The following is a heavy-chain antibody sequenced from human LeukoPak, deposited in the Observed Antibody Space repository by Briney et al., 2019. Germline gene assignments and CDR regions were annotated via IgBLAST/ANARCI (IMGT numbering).Heavy chain of an antibody. CDR3: ARDLNWAFDI. CDR1: GFTFSDYY. V-gene: IGHV3-11*04. J-gene: IGHJ3*02. Sequence: GGSLRLSCAASGFTFSDYYMSWIRQAPGKGLEWVSYIRSRTNTIYYADSVKGRFTISTDNAKNSLYLQMNSLRDDDTAVYYCARDLNWAFDIWGQGTMVTVSS. CDR2: IRSRTNTI.